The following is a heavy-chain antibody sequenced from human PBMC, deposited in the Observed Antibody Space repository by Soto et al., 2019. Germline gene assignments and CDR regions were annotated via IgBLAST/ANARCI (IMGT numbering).Heavy chain of an antibody. J-gene: IGHJ6*02. CDR2: IIPIFGTA. CDR1: GGTFSSYA. V-gene: IGHV1-69*13. Sequence: VASVKVSCKASGGTFSSYAISWVRQAPGQGLEWMGGIIPIFGTANYAQKFQGRVTITADESTSTAYMELSSLRSEDTAVYYCARRMRQPDITGGTDHYYYGMDVWGQGTTVTVSS. CDR3: ARRMRQPDITGGTDHYYYGMDV. D-gene: IGHD5-12*01.